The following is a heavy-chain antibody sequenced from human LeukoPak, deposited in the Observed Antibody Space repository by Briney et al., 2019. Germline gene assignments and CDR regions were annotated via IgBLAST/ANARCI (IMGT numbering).Heavy chain of an antibody. J-gene: IGHJ4*02. D-gene: IGHD3-22*01. CDR1: GFTFSSYW. CDR2: IKQDGSEK. CDR3: ARVLGGYYDSGAYYPPGFFDY. Sequence: SGGSLRLSCAASGFTFSSYWMSWVRQAPGKGLEWVANIKQDGSEKYYVDSVKGRFTISRDNAKNSLFLQMNSLRAEDTAVYYCARVLGGYYDSGAYYPPGFFDYWGQGTLVTVSS. V-gene: IGHV3-7*01.